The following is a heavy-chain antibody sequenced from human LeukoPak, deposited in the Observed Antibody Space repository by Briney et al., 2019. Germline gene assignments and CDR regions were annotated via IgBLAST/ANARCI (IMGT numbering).Heavy chain of an antibody. CDR3: ATFYGGNFRTEVAY. Sequence: ASVKVSCKVSGYTLTELSMHWVRQAPGKGLEWMGGFDPEDGETIYAQKFQGRVTMTEDTSTDTAYMELSSLRSEDTAVYYCATFYGGNFRTEVAYWGQGTLVTVSS. V-gene: IGHV1-24*01. J-gene: IGHJ4*02. D-gene: IGHD4-23*01. CDR1: GYTLTELS. CDR2: FDPEDGET.